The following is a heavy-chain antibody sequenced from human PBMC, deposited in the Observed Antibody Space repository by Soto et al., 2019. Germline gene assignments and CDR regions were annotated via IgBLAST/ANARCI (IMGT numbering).Heavy chain of an antibody. Sequence: QVQLVESGGGVVQPGRSLRLSCAASGFTFSSYAMHWVRQAPGKGLEWVAVISYDGSNKYYADSVKGRFTISRDNSKNTLYLQMNSLRAEDTAVYYCARDRTVRGVISDYWGQGTLVTVSS. CDR2: ISYDGSNK. CDR1: GFTFSSYA. D-gene: IGHD3-10*01. J-gene: IGHJ4*02. CDR3: ARDRTVRGVISDY. V-gene: IGHV3-30-3*01.